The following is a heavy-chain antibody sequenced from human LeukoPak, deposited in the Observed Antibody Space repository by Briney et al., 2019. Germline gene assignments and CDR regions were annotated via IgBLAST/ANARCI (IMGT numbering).Heavy chain of an antibody. Sequence: AASVKVSCKASGYTFTGYYMHWVRQAPGQGLEWMGWINPNSGGTNYAQKFQGRVTMTRDTSISTAYMELSRLRSDDTAVYYCARVTQSDDAFDIWGQGTMVTVSS. J-gene: IGHJ3*02. CDR1: GYTFTGYY. V-gene: IGHV1-2*02. CDR3: ARVTQSDDAFDI. CDR2: INPNSGGT.